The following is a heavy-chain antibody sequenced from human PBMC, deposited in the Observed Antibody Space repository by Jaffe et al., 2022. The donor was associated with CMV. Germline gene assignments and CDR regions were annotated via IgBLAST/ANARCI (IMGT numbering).Heavy chain of an antibody. Sequence: QVQLVESGGGVVQPGRSLRLSCAASGFTFSSYGMHWVRQAPGKGLEWVAVISYDGSNKYYADSVKGRFTISRDNSKNTLYLQMNSLRAEDTAVYYCAQGKTIGYWGQGTLVTVSS. J-gene: IGHJ4*02. CDR2: ISYDGSNK. V-gene: IGHV3-30*18. CDR1: GFTFSSYG. CDR3: AQGKTIGY.